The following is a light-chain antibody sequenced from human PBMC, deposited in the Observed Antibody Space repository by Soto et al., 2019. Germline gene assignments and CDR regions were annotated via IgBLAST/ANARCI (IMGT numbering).Light chain of an antibody. V-gene: IGKV3D-15*01. CDR1: QSVSSH. CDR3: QQYHDWVT. Sequence: ETVMTQSPGTLSVSPGESATLSCGTSQSVSSHLAWYQQKPGQAPRLLISGASTRATGIPARFSGSGSGTEFTLTVSYLRPEDSAVYFCQQYHDWVTFGGGTRVEI. CDR2: GAS. J-gene: IGKJ4*01.